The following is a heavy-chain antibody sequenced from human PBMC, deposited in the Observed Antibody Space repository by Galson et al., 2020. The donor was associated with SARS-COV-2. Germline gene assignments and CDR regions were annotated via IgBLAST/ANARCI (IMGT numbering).Heavy chain of an antibody. CDR3: ARTNSGTYSDAFDI. D-gene: IGHD3-10*01. CDR2: ISDSGSFVTTI. CDR1: GFTFSNYE. Sequence: GGSLRLSCAASGFTFSNYEMNWVRQPPGKGLEWISHISDSGSFVTTIYYADSVRGRFTISRDNAKNSLYLQMNSLRAEDTAVYYCARTNSGTYSDAFDIWGQGTMVTVSS. V-gene: IGHV3-48*03. J-gene: IGHJ3*02.